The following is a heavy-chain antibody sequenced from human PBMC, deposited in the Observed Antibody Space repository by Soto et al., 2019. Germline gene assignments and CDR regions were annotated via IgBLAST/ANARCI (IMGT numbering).Heavy chain of an antibody. J-gene: IGHJ6*02. V-gene: IGHV3-30-3*01. D-gene: IGHD5-18*01. CDR2: ISYDGSNK. CDR1: GFTFSSYA. Sequence: QVQLVESGGGVVQPGRSLRLSCAASGFTFSSYAIHWVRQAPGKGLEWVVVISYDGSNKYYADSVKRRFTISRDNSKNTMYLQMNGLRAEDTAVYYCAKDTGDTAMGPTPTFGMDVWGQGTTVTVSS. CDR3: AKDTGDTAMGPTPTFGMDV.